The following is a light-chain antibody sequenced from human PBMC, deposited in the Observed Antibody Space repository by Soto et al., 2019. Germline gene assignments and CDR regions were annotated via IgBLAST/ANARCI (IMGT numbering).Light chain of an antibody. CDR1: ENVRSSY. J-gene: IGKJ1*01. Sequence: EIVMTQSPATLSVSPGERATLSCRASENVRSSYLAWYQQIPGQAPRLLISGASKRATGIPDRFSGSGSGTDFTLTIDRLEPEDFAVYHCQQYSYMWTFGQGTKVDI. V-gene: IGKV3-20*01. CDR3: QQYSYMWT. CDR2: GAS.